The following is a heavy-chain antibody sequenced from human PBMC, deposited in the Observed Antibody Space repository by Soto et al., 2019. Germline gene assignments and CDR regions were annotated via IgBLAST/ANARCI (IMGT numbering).Heavy chain of an antibody. D-gene: IGHD4-17*01. V-gene: IGHV4-31*03. Sequence: QVQLQESGPGLVKPSQTPSLTCTVAGGYISSGGYYWSWIRQHPGKGLEWIGYIYYSGSTYYNPSLKSRVTISVDTSKNQFSLKLSSVTAADTAVYYCARKATVTTCFDYWGQGTLVTVSS. CDR3: ARKATVTTCFDY. J-gene: IGHJ4*02. CDR1: GGYISSGGYY. CDR2: IYYSGST.